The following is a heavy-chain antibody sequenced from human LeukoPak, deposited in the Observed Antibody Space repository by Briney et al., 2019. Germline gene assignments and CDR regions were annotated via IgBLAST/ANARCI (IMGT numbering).Heavy chain of an antibody. Sequence: SETLSLTCIVSGGSVSSGDSYWSWIRQPPGKALEWIGYIYYSGGTYYNPSLQSRLTISIDTSKSQFSLKLSSVTAADTAVYYCARVDYDTREFDYWGQGTLVTVSS. CDR3: ARVDYDTREFDY. J-gene: IGHJ4*02. V-gene: IGHV4-30-4*08. CDR1: GGSVSSGDSY. D-gene: IGHD3-22*01. CDR2: IYYSGGT.